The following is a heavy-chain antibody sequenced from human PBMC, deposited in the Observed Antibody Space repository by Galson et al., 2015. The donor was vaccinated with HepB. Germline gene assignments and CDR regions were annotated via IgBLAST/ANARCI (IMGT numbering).Heavy chain of an antibody. CDR2: ISYDGSNK. D-gene: IGHD3-10*01. Sequence: SLRLSCAASGFTFSSYAMHWVRQAPGKGLEWVAVISYDGSNKYYADSVKGRFTISRDNSKNTLYLQMNSLRAEDTAVYYCARGGTMVLYGMDVWGQGTTVTVSS. J-gene: IGHJ6*02. V-gene: IGHV3-30*04. CDR3: ARGGTMVLYGMDV. CDR1: GFTFSSYA.